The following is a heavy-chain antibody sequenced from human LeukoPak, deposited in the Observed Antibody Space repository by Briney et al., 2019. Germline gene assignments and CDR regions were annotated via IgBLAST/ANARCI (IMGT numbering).Heavy chain of an antibody. J-gene: IGHJ4*02. CDR1: GFAFSSYS. CDR2: ITSISNRI. Sequence: GGSLGLSCAASGFAFSSYSMNWVRQAPGRGLEWVAYITSISNRIHYADSVKGRFTISRDNAKNSLYLQMNSLRDEGTAVYYCTRDPHALDFWGQGTLVTVSS. CDR3: TRDPHALDF. V-gene: IGHV3-48*02.